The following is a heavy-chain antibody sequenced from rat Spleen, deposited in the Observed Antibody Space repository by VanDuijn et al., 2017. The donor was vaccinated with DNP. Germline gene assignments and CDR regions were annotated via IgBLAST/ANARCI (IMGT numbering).Heavy chain of an antibody. V-gene: IGHV5S10*01. CDR1: GFNFSDYN. Sequence: EVQLVESGGGLVQPGRSVKLSCAASGFNFSDYNMPWVRQTPKKGLEWVTSILFDGTRTYYRDSVKGRFTISRDNAKRTQYLQMDSLRSEDTATYYCVTHPSWFGYWGQGTLVTVSS. CDR2: ILFDGTRT. J-gene: IGHJ3*01. CDR3: VTHPSWFGY.